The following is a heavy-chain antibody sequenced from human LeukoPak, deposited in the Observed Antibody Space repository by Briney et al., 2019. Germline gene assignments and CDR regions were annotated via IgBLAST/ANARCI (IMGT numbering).Heavy chain of an antibody. V-gene: IGHV4-59*01. D-gene: IGHD2-2*01. Sequence: PSETLSLTCTVSGGSIRSYYWSWIRQPPGKGLEWIGYIYYSGSTNYNPSLKSRVTISVETSKNQFSLKLSSVTAADTAVHYCARLYCSSTSCFDIWGQGTMVTVSS. J-gene: IGHJ3*02. CDR1: GGSIRSYY. CDR3: ARLYCSSTSCFDI. CDR2: IYYSGST.